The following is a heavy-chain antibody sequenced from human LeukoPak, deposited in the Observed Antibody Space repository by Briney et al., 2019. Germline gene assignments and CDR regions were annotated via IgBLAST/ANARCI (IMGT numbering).Heavy chain of an antibody. CDR1: GGSISSYY. CDR2: IYYSGNT. D-gene: IGHD3-10*01. J-gene: IGHJ4*02. CDR3: AREQISMIRGFDN. V-gene: IGHV4-59*01. Sequence: SETLSLTCTVSGGSISSYYWSWIRQPPGKGLELIGYIYYSGNTNYNPSLKSRVTISIDTSKKQFSLKLTSVTAADTAVYYCAREQISMIRGFDNWGQGALVTVSS.